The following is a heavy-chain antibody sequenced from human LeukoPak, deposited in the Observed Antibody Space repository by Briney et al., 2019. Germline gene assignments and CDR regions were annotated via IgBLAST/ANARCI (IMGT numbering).Heavy chain of an antibody. J-gene: IGHJ4*02. D-gene: IGHD6-13*01. CDR2: INHSGST. V-gene: IGHV4-34*01. CDR3: ARGSMSSWYSSPSY. Sequence: SETLSLTCAVYGGSFSGYYWSWICQPPGKGLEWIGEINHSGSTNYNPSLKSRVTISVDTSKNQFSLKLSSVTAADTAVYYCARGSMSSWYSSPSYWGQGTLVTVSS. CDR1: GGSFSGYY.